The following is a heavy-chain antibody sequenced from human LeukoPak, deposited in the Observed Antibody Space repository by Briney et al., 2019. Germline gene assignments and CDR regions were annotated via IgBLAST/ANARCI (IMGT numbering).Heavy chain of an antibody. CDR2: INHSGST. V-gene: IGHV4-34*01. CDR3: ARSIWYSNWFDP. CDR1: GGSFSGYY. D-gene: IGHD6-13*01. Sequence: SETLSLTCAVYGGSFSGYYWSWIRQPPGKGLEWIGEINHSGSTNYNPSLKSRVTISVDTSKNQFSLKLSSVTAADTAVYYCARSIWYSNWFDPWGQGTLATVSS. J-gene: IGHJ5*02.